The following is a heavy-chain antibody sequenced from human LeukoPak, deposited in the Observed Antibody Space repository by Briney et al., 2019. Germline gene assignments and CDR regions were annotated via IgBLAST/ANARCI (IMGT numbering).Heavy chain of an antibody. Sequence: GGSLRLSCAASGFTFDDYGMHWVRQAPGKGLEWVSGMSGDSGSIGYADSVEGRFTISSDNAKNSLYLQMNSLTAEDTALYYCANSSREYSSGWFDYWGQGTLVTVSS. J-gene: IGHJ4*02. D-gene: IGHD6-19*01. CDR3: ANSSREYSSGWFDY. CDR1: GFTFDDYG. V-gene: IGHV3-9*01. CDR2: MSGDSGSI.